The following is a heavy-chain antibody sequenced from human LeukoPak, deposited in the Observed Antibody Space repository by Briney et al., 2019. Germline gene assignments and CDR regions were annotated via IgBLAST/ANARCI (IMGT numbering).Heavy chain of an antibody. V-gene: IGHV1-8*03. CDR1: GYTFTSYG. Sequence: GASVKVSCKASGYTFTSYGISWVRQAPGQGLEWMGWMNPNSGNTGYAQKFQGRVTITRNTSISTAYMELSSLRSEDTAVYYCARGAPLEWVYNWFDPWGQGTLVTVSS. CDR2: MNPNSGNT. D-gene: IGHD3-3*01. CDR3: ARGAPLEWVYNWFDP. J-gene: IGHJ5*02.